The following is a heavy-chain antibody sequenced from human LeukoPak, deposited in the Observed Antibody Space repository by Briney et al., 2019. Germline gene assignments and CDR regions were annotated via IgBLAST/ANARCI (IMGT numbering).Heavy chain of an antibody. Sequence: ASVKVSCKASGGTFSSYTIIWVRQAPGQGLEWMGRIIPILGIANYAQKFQGRVTITADKSTSTAYMELSSLRSENTAVYYCAREVSRYGSFDYWGQGTLVTVSS. CDR2: IIPILGIA. V-gene: IGHV1-69*04. D-gene: IGHD3-9*01. CDR1: GGTFSSYT. CDR3: AREVSRYGSFDY. J-gene: IGHJ4*02.